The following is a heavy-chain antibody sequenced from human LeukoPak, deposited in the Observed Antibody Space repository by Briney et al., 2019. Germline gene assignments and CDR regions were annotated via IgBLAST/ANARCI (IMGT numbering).Heavy chain of an antibody. V-gene: IGHV3-30*04. CDR1: GFSFNMFP. CDR2: ISYDGNNK. CDR3: ARGGNWGYFDY. D-gene: IGHD7-27*01. Sequence: GESLRLSCAASGFSFNMFPMHWVRQAPGKGLECVAVISYDGNNKYYADSVNGRFTISRDNSKNTLFLQMNSLRTEDTAIYHCARGGNWGYFDYWGQGTLVTVSS. J-gene: IGHJ4*02.